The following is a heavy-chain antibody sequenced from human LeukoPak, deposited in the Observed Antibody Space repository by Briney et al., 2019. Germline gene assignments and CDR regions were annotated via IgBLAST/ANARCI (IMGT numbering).Heavy chain of an antibody. CDR3: ARRPASYGMDV. V-gene: IGHV4-59*08. D-gene: IGHD6-25*01. J-gene: IGHJ6*02. Sequence: PSETLSLTCTVSGGSISSHYWAWLRQPPGKGLEWIGWMFFTGDTNYNPSLKSRVIISVDTSKNQFSLKLSSVTAADTAVYYCARRPASYGMDVWGQGTTVTVSS. CDR1: GGSISSHY. CDR2: MFFTGDT.